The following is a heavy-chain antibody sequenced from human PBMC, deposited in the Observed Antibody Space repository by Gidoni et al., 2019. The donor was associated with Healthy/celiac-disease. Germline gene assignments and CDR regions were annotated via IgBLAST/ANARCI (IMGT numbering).Heavy chain of an antibody. CDR1: GFTFSNAW. V-gene: IGHV3-15*01. D-gene: IGHD3-16*02. CDR2: IKSKTDGGTT. J-gene: IGHJ4*02. CDR3: TTDHAVMITFGGVIGLPDY. Sequence: EVQLVESGGGLVKPGGSLRLSCAASGFTFSNAWMSWVRQAPGKGLEWVGRIKSKTDGGTTDYAAPVKGRFTISRDDSKNTLYLQMNSLRTEDTAVYYCTTDHAVMITFGGVIGLPDYWGQGTLVTVSS.